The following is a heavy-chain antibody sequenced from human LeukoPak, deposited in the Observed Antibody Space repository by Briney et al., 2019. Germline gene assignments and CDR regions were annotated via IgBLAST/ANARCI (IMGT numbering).Heavy chain of an antibody. Sequence: GGSLRLSCAASGFTFSSYAMSWVRQAPGKGLEWVSAISGSGGSTYYADSVKGRFTISRDNSKNTLYLQMNSLRAEDTVVYYCAKDRIEEYCTNGVCYGGQGEFDPWGQGTLVTVSS. CDR1: GFTFSSYA. CDR2: ISGSGGST. D-gene: IGHD2-8*01. CDR3: AKDRIEEYCTNGVCYGGQGEFDP. J-gene: IGHJ5*02. V-gene: IGHV3-23*01.